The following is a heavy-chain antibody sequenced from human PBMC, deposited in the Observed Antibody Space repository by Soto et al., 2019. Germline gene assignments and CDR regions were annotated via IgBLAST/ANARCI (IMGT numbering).Heavy chain of an antibody. CDR1: GFTFDDYA. D-gene: IGHD2-21*01. CDR3: AKAIFAYDDAFYI. V-gene: IGHV3-9*01. J-gene: IGHJ3*02. CDR2: ISWNSGSI. Sequence: EVQLVESGGGLVQPGRSLRLSCAASGFTFDDYAMHWVRQAPGKGLEWVSGISWNSGSIGYADSVKGRFTISRDNAKKPLYLQMNSLRAVDTALYYCAKAIFAYDDAFYIWGQGTMVTVSS.